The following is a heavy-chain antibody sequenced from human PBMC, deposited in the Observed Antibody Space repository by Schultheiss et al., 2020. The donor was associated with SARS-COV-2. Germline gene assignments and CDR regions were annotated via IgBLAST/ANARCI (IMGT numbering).Heavy chain of an antibody. Sequence: SQTLSLTCAVYGGSFGGYYWSWIRQPPGKGLEWIGEINHSGSTNYNPSLKSRVTISVDTSKNQFSLKLSSVTAADTAVYYCARGISSWYVVGHYFDYWGQGTLVTVSS. J-gene: IGHJ4*02. CDR3: ARGISSWYVVGHYFDY. V-gene: IGHV4-34*01. CDR2: INHSGST. CDR1: GGSFGGYY. D-gene: IGHD6-13*01.